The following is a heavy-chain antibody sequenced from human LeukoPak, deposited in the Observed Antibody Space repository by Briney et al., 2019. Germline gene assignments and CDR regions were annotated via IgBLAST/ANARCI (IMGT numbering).Heavy chain of an antibody. V-gene: IGHV3-30*03. J-gene: IGHJ4*02. D-gene: IGHD2-2*01. CDR1: GFTFSSYG. CDR2: ISYDGSNK. Sequence: GGSLRLSCAASGFTFSSYGMHWVRQAPGKGLEWVAVISYDGSNKYYADSVKGRFTISRDNSKNTLYLQMNSLRAEDTAVYYCARDHCSSTSCYPAPLIDYWGQGTLVTVSS. CDR3: ARDHCSSTSCYPAPLIDY.